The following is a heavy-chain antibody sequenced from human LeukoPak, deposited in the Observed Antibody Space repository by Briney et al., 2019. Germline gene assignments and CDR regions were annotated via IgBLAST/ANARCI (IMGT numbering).Heavy chain of an antibody. CDR1: GFTFSSYW. D-gene: IGHD6-25*01. V-gene: IGHV3-74*01. CDR2: INSDGSST. J-gene: IGHJ4*02. CDR3: ARDQQQRGFDY. Sequence: PGGSLRLSCAASGFTFSSYWMHWVRQAPGKGLVWVSRINSDGSSTSYADSVKGRFTISRDNSKNTLYLQMNSLRAEDTAVYYCARDQQQRGFDYWGQGTLVTVSS.